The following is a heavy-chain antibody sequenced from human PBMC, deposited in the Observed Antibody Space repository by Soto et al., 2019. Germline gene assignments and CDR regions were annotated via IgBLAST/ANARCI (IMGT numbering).Heavy chain of an antibody. CDR1: GFTFSSFW. D-gene: IGHD3-10*01. CDR2: IKQDGSER. Sequence: GGSLRLSCAASGFTFSSFWMNWVRQAPGKGLEWVANIKQDGSERDYVDSVKGRFTISRDNAKNSLYLQMSSLRAEDTAVYYCARDGGYDYGWGNFYNDHWGQGTLVTVSS. J-gene: IGHJ5*02. V-gene: IGHV3-7*01. CDR3: ARDGGYDYGWGNFYNDH.